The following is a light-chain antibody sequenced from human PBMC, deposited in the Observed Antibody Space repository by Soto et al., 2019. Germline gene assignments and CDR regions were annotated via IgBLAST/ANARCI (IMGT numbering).Light chain of an antibody. J-gene: IGLJ1*01. CDR1: SSDVGSSNG. Sequence: QSALTQPPSVSGSPGQSVAISCTGTSSDVGSSNGVSWYQQPPGTAPQLMIYDGSNRPSGVPDRFSGSKSGNTASLTISGLQAEDEADYYCSSYTTSSTYVFGTGTKVTVL. CDR2: DGS. V-gene: IGLV2-18*02. CDR3: SSYTTSSTYV.